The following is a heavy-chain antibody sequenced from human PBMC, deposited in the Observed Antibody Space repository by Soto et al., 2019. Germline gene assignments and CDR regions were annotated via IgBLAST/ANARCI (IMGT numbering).Heavy chain of an antibody. CDR1: GGSISSGDYY. V-gene: IGHV4-30-4*01. CDR2: IYYSGST. Sequence: QVQLQESGPGLVKPSQTLSLTCTVSGGSISSGDYYWSWIRQPPGKGLEWIGYIYYSGSTYYNPSLKSRVTISVYTSKNQFSLKLSSVTAADTAVYYCARDLGYYDSSGYYFWPNNWFDPWGQGTLVTVSS. CDR3: ARDLGYYDSSGYYFWPNNWFDP. J-gene: IGHJ5*02. D-gene: IGHD3-22*01.